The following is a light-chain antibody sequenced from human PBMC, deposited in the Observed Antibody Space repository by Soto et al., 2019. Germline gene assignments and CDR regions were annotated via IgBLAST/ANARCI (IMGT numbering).Light chain of an antibody. V-gene: IGKV3-15*01. CDR3: QQYNNWPPWT. J-gene: IGKJ1*01. CDR2: GAS. Sequence: EIVMTQSPVTLSVSPGERATLSCRASQSVSSNLAWYQQKPGQAPRLLTYGASTRATGIPARFSGSGSGTEFTLTISSLQSEDFAVYYCQQYNNWPPWTFGQGTKVDI. CDR1: QSVSSN.